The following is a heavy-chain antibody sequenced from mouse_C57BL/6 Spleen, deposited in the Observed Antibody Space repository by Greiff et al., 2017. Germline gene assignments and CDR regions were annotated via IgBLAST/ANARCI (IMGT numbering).Heavy chain of an antibody. CDR2: ISSGGDYI. CDR3: TREFISTGVAPYAMDY. V-gene: IGHV5-9-1*02. CDR1: GFTFSSYA. J-gene: IGHJ4*01. D-gene: IGHD1-1*01. Sequence: EVKLMESGEGLVKPGGSLKLSCAASGFTFSSYAMSWVRQTPEKRLEWVAYISSGGDYIYYADTVKGRFTISRDNARNTLYLQMSSLMSEDTAMYYCTREFISTGVAPYAMDYWGQGTSVTVSS.